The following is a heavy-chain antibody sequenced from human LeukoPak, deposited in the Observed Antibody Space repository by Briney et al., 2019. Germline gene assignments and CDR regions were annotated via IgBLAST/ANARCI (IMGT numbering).Heavy chain of an antibody. CDR2: INPNSGGT. Sequence: VASVKVSCKASGYTFTGYYMHWVRQAPGQGLEWMGWINPNSGGTNYAQKLQGRVTMTTDTSTSTAYMELRSLRSDDTAVYYCARDRGYCSSTSCYWWAEGYYYYGMDVWGQGTTVTVSS. D-gene: IGHD2-2*03. V-gene: IGHV1-2*02. J-gene: IGHJ6*02. CDR1: GYTFTGYY. CDR3: ARDRGYCSSTSCYWWAEGYYYYGMDV.